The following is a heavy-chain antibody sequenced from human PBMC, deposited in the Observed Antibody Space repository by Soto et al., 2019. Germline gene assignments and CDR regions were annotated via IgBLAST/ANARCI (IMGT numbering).Heavy chain of an antibody. CDR3: AKGGGRNTAMVTSY. J-gene: IGHJ4*02. Sequence: WGSLRLSCAASGFTFSSYGMHWVRQAPGKGLEWVAVISYDGSNKYYADSVKGRFTISRDNSKNTLYLQMNSLRAEDTAVYYCAKGGGRNTAMVTSYWGQGTLVTVSS. CDR2: ISYDGSNK. D-gene: IGHD5-18*01. CDR1: GFTFSSYG. V-gene: IGHV3-30*18.